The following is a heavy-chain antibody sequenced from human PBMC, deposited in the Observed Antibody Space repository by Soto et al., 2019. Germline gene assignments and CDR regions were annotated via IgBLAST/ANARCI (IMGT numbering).Heavy chain of an antibody. Sequence: EVQLVESGGGLVQPGGSLRLSCAASGFTCSSYSMNWVRQAPGKGLEWVSYISSSSSTIYYADSVKGRFTISRDNAKNSLYLQMNSLRAEDTAVYYCARSAGYYYYGMDVWGQGTTVTVSS. CDR2: ISSSSSTI. CDR3: ARSAGYYYYGMDV. J-gene: IGHJ6*02. D-gene: IGHD6-19*01. CDR1: GFTCSSYS. V-gene: IGHV3-48*01.